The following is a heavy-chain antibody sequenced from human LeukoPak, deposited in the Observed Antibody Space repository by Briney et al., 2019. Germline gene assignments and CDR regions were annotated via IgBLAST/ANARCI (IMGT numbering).Heavy chain of an antibody. V-gene: IGHV4-39*07. CDR1: GGSISSSSYY. D-gene: IGHD5-18*01. CDR2: IYYSGST. CDR3: ARAYGYYFDY. J-gene: IGHJ4*02. Sequence: SETLSLTCTVSGGSISSSSYYWGWIRQPPGKGLGWIGSIYYSGSTYYNPSLKSRVTISVDTSKNQFSLKLSSVTAADTAVYYCARAYGYYFDYWGQGTLVTVSS.